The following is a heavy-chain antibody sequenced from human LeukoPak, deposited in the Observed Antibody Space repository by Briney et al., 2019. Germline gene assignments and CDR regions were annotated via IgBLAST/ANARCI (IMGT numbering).Heavy chain of an antibody. CDR2: IYRGGST. J-gene: IGHJ4*02. D-gene: IGHD5-18*01. CDR3: ARDLGYNYGFFDS. CDR1: GFTFSTYA. Sequence: GGSLRLSCAASGFTFSTYAMSWVRQAPGKGLEWVSVIYRGGSTYYADSVRGRITISRDNSKNTLYLQMNSLRAEDTAVYYCARDLGYNYGFFDSWGQGTLVTVSS. V-gene: IGHV3-53*01.